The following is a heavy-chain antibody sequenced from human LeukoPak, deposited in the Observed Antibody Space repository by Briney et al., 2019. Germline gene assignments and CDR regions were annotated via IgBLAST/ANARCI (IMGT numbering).Heavy chain of an antibody. CDR1: GGTFSSYA. J-gene: IGHJ6*02. D-gene: IGHD3-22*01. Sequence: SVKVSCKASGGTFSSYAISWVRQAPGQGLEWMGRIIPILGIANYAQKFQGRVTIAADTSTSTAYMELSSLRSEDTAVYYCARDRHLDYYDSSGYSPNYGMDVWGQGTTVTVSS. CDR2: IIPILGIA. CDR3: ARDRHLDYYDSSGYSPNYGMDV. V-gene: IGHV1-69*04.